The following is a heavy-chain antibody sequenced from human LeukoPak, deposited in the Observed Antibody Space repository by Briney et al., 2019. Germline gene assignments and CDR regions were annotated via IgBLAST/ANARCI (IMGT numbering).Heavy chain of an antibody. CDR1: GFTFSSYW. D-gene: IGHD6-19*01. CDR3: AKGVSSRRSGSSGWKHDAFDI. CDR2: INSDGSST. V-gene: IGHV3-74*01. J-gene: IGHJ3*02. Sequence: GGSLRLSCAASGFTFSSYWMHWVRQAPGKGLVWVSRINSDGSSTSYADSVKGRFTISRDNAKNTLYLQMNSLRAEDTAVYYCAKGVSSRRSGSSGWKHDAFDIWGQGTMVTVSS.